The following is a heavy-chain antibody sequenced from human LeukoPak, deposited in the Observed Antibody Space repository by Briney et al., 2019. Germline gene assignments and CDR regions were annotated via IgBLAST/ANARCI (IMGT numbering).Heavy chain of an antibody. Sequence: PGASLRLSCAASGFIFDDYAMHWVRRAPGKGLEWVSLITGDGGSTYNADSAKGRFNISRANSKNSLYLQMNSMRTEDTALYFCAKGPVVGARGLIDYWGQGTLVTVSS. CDR1: GFIFDDYA. D-gene: IGHD1-26*01. V-gene: IGHV3-43*02. J-gene: IGHJ4*02. CDR3: AKGPVVGARGLIDY. CDR2: ITGDGGST.